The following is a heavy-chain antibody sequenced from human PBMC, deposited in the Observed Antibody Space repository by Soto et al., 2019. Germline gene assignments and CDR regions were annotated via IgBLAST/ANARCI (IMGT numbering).Heavy chain of an antibody. Sequence: QVQLQESGPGLVKPSQTLSLTCTVSGGSISSGGYYWSWIRQHPGKGLEWIGYIYYSGSTYYNPSLNGRVTISVDTSKTQFSLKLSSVTAADTAVYYCARGQYSSSTFDYWGQGTLVTVSS. J-gene: IGHJ4*02. D-gene: IGHD6-6*01. V-gene: IGHV4-31*03. CDR3: ARGQYSSSTFDY. CDR2: IYYSGST. CDR1: GGSISSGGYY.